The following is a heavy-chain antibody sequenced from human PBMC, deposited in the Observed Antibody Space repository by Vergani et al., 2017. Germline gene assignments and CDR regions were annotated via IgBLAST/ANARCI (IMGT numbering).Heavy chain of an antibody. D-gene: IGHD1-1*01. J-gene: IGHJ1*01. V-gene: IGHV3-30*03. CDR1: GFTSSYYG. Sequence: QVHLVESGGGVVQPGRSLRLSCVVSGFTSSYYGMHCVRQAPGKGLEGVAVISYDGTQKYYADSVKGRFTISRDNSKSTLYLQMNSLRTEDTAVYYCATESCGTPGCQIGYFREWGQGTLVTVSS. CDR2: ISYDGTQK. CDR3: ATESCGTPGCQIGYFRE.